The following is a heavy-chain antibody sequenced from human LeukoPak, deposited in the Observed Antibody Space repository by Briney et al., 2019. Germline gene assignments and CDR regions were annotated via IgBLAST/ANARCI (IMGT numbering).Heavy chain of an antibody. J-gene: IGHJ3*02. CDR2: ARNKANSYTT. D-gene: IGHD2-2*01. Sequence: GSLRLSCAASGFTFSDHYMYWVRQAPGKGLEWGGRARNKANSYTTEYAASVKDRFTISRDDSENSLYLQMNSLKTEDTAVYYCARVRYCSSTTCRGAFDIWGQGTMVTVSS. V-gene: IGHV3-72*01. CDR3: ARVRYCSSTTCRGAFDI. CDR1: GFTFSDHY.